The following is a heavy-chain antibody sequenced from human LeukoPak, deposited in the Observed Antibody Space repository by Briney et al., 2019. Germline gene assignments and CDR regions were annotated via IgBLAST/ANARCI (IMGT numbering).Heavy chain of an antibody. CDR1: GGSISSSSYY. V-gene: IGHV4-39*01. D-gene: IGHD3-16*01. Sequence: SETLSLTCTVSGGSISSSSYYWGWVRQPPGKGLEWIGVISYSGTTYYNPSLESRVTISVDTSKNQFSLKLSSVTAADSAVYYCARHVGGYDYWGQGTQVTVSS. CDR2: ISYSGTT. J-gene: IGHJ4*02. CDR3: ARHVGGYDY.